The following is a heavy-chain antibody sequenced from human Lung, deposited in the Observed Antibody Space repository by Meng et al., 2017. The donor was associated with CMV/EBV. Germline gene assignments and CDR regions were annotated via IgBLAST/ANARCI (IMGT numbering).Heavy chain of an antibody. J-gene: IGHJ3*02. CDR1: GASISSNY. V-gene: IGHV4-59*01. D-gene: IGHD1-1*01. CDR3: AGPDDKGSSPHDPFDI. CDR2: ISSTGYL. Sequence: SXTLSLXCTVSGASISSNYWSWSRRPPGKGLEYIGSISSTGYLEYSPSLKGRVTISLDTSKNHFSLKLTSVTAADTAMYYCAGPDDKGSSPHDPFDIWGQGXMVTVS.